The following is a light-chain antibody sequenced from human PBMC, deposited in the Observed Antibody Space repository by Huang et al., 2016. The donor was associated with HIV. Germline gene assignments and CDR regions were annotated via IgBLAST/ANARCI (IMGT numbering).Light chain of an antibody. J-gene: IGKJ2*01. Sequence: DIQMIQSPSSMSASVGDRVTITFRASQAISTWLAWYQQKPGKAPKLLIYSATTLESGVPSRFSGSGSGTDFTLTISSLLPEDFATYYCQQANSFPPTFGQGTKLEIK. V-gene: IGKV1D-12*01. CDR3: QQANSFPPT. CDR1: QAISTW. CDR2: SAT.